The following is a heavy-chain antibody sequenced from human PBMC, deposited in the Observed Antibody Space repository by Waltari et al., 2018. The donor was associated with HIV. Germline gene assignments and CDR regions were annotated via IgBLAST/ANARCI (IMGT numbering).Heavy chain of an antibody. D-gene: IGHD3-3*01. J-gene: IGHJ6*02. CDR2: IYWNDDK. Sequence: QITLKESGPTLVKPTQPLTLTCTFSGFSPSTRGVAVGWIRQPPGKAMEWLALIYWNDDKRYSPSLKSRLTITKDTSKNQVVLTMTNMDPVDTATYYCAHPTNTQRVEGYYYYYCMDVWGQGTTVTVSS. CDR3: AHPTNTQRVEGYYYYYCMDV. CDR1: GFSPSTRGVA. V-gene: IGHV2-5*01.